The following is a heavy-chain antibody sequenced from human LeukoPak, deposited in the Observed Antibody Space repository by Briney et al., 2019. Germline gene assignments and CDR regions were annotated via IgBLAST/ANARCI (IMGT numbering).Heavy chain of an antibody. CDR3: ARSYYDFWSGSYYYYMDV. J-gene: IGHJ6*03. CDR2: ISNSGST. D-gene: IGHD3-3*01. CDR1: GDSVSSGSHY. V-gene: IGHV4-61*01. Sequence: PSETLSLTCTVSGDSVSSGSHYWSWIRQPPGKGLECIGYISNSGSTNYNPSLKRRVTISVDTSKNQLSLNLNSVTAADTAVYYCARSYYDFWSGSYYYYMDVWGKGTTVTVSS.